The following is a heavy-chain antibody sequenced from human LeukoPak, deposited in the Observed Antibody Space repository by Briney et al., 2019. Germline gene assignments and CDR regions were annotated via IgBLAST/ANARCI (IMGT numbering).Heavy chain of an antibody. CDR3: ARDSSGYLDY. J-gene: IGHJ4*02. CDR1: GYTFTSYY. D-gene: IGHD3-22*01. CDR2: ISAYNGNT. V-gene: IGHV1-18*04. Sequence: VASVKVSCKASGYTFTSYYMHWVRQAPGQGLEWMGWISAYNGNTNYAQKLQGRVTMTTDTSTSTAYMELRSLRSDATAVYYCARDSSGYLDYWGQGTLVTVSS.